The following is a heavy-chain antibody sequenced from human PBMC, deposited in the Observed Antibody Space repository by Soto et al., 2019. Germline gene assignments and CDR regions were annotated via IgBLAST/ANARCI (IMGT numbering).Heavy chain of an antibody. V-gene: IGHV3-15*07. D-gene: IGHD2-8*01. J-gene: IGHJ4*02. Sequence: PGGSLRRSCAASGVTFSNAWMNWVRQAPGKGLKWVGRIKSKTDGGTTDYAAPVKGRFTISRDDTKNTLYLQFNSLKTEVSSVYFCARVLPSGTNYFTEYWGQGTLATVSS. CDR2: IKSKTDGGTT. CDR3: ARVLPSGTNYFTEY. CDR1: GVTFSNAW.